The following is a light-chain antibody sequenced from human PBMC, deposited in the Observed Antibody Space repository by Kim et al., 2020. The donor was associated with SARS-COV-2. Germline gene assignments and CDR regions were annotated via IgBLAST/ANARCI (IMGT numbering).Light chain of an antibody. CDR2: GAS. V-gene: IGKV1-16*02. CDR3: QQYRAYPRT. CDR1: KDINNY. J-gene: IGKJ4*01. Sequence: AFVGDRVTITCRASKDINNYLTGCQQKQGKPPRALIYGASSLQGGVPSKFSGSGSGTDFTLTISSLQPEDSATYYCQQYRAYPRTFGGGTKVDIK.